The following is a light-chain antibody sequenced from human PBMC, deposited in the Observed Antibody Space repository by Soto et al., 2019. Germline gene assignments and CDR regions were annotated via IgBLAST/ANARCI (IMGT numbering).Light chain of an antibody. Sequence: IVLTQSPGTLSLSPGERGTLSCRASQNVSNNYVAWYQQKPGQAPRLLIYDASSRATGIPDRFSGSGSGTDFTLTISTLEPEDFGVYYCQQCAFSPRTFGQGTKLEIK. CDR1: QNVSNNY. V-gene: IGKV3-20*01. CDR3: QQCAFSPRT. J-gene: IGKJ2*01. CDR2: DAS.